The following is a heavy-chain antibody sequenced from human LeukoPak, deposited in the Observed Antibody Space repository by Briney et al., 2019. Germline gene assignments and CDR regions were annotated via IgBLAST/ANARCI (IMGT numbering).Heavy chain of an antibody. Sequence: ASVKVSCKASGYIFTDYDINWVRQATGQGLEWMGWTNPISGYTGSAQKVQGRVTMTRDTSISTAYLELSSLRSDDTAVYYCARGNRLYSSSRSSLPFDIWGQGTMVTVSS. D-gene: IGHD6-13*01. CDR3: ARGNRLYSSSRSSLPFDI. CDR2: TNPISGYT. J-gene: IGHJ3*02. CDR1: GYIFTDYD. V-gene: IGHV1-8*01.